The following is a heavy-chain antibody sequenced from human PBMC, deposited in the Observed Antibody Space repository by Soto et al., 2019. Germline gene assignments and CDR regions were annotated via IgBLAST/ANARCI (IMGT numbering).Heavy chain of an antibody. CDR1: RYIFTAYF. Sequence: QVQLVQSGAEVKKPGASVKVSCKAPRYIFTAYFMHWVRQAPGQGLEWMGWINPNNGATHYDVSFQGRITMTRDTSISTVYMELSSLRSDDMAVYYCASHDPGARFDPWGQGNLVIVAA. CDR2: INPNNGAT. D-gene: IGHD1-1*01. CDR3: ASHDPGARFDP. J-gene: IGHJ5*02. V-gene: IGHV1-2*02.